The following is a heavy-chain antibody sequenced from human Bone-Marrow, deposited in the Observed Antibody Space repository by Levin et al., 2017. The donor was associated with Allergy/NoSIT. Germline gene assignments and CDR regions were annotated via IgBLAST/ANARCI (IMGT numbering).Heavy chain of an antibody. V-gene: IGHV5-51*01. CDR1: GYTFTHYW. CDR2: INPDDSDV. J-gene: IGHJ4*02. Sequence: GESLKISCKVSGYTFTHYWIGWVRQLPGKGLEWMGIINPDDSDVRYAASFQGQVTISADKSLDTAYLQWRSLRASDTAMYYCARRSRTFYGPGTSPDLDSWGRGTLVTVSS. D-gene: IGHD3-10*01. CDR3: ARRSRTFYGPGTSPDLDS.